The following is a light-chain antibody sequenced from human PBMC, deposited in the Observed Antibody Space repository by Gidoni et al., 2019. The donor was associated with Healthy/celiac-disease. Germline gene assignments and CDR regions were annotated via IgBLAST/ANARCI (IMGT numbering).Light chain of an antibody. Sequence: VLNQSPGTRSLSPGEGATLSCRASQSVSSSYLAWYQQKPGQAPMLLIYGATRRATGIPDRFSGSRFGKDFTLTISRLEPEDFAVYYCQQYGSSPYTFGQGTKLEIK. CDR3: QQYGSSPYT. V-gene: IGKV3-20*01. CDR2: GAT. CDR1: QSVSSSY. J-gene: IGKJ2*01.